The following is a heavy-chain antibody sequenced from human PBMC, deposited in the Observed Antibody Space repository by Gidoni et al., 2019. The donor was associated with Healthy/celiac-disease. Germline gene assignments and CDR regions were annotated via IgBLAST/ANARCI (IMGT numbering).Heavy chain of an antibody. D-gene: IGHD3-22*01. CDR1: GGSISSYY. V-gene: IGHV4-59*01. J-gene: IGHJ3*02. CDR3: AITYYYDSSGYYGAFDI. CDR2: IYYSGST. Sequence: QVQLQESGPGLVKPSETLSLTCTVSGGSISSYYWSWIRQPPGKGLEWIGYIYYSGSTNYNPSLKSRVTISVDTSKNQFSLKLSSVTAADTAVYYCAITYYYDSSGYYGAFDIWGQGTMVTVSS.